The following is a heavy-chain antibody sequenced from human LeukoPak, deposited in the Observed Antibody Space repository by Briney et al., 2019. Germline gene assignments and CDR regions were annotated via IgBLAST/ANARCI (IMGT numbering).Heavy chain of an antibody. CDR1: GYSFTSYW. D-gene: IGHD2-15*01. Sequence: GESLKISCKGSGYSFTSYWIGWVRQMPGKGLGWMGIIYPGDSDTRYSPSFQGQVTISADKSISTAYLQWSSLKASDTAMYYCARRYSFTLDAFDIWGQGTMVTVSS. CDR3: ARRYSFTLDAFDI. CDR2: IYPGDSDT. J-gene: IGHJ3*02. V-gene: IGHV5-51*01.